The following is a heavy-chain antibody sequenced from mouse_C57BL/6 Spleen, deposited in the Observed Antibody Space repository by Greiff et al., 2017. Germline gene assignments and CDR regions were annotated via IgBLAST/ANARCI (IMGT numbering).Heavy chain of an antibody. CDR2: IYPRDGST. CDR1: GYTFTDHT. V-gene: IGHV1-78*01. J-gene: IGHJ2*01. D-gene: IGHD2-4*01. Sequence: QVQLKESDAELVKPGASVKISCKVSGYTFTDHTIHWMKQRPEQGLEWIGYIYPRDGSTKYNEKFKGKATLTADKSSSTAYMQLNSLTSEDSAVYFCARGKVATLYYDYEFDYWGQGTTLTVSS. CDR3: ARGKVATLYYDYEFDY.